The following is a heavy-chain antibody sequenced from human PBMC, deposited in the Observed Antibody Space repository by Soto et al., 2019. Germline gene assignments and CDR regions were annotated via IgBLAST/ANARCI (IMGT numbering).Heavy chain of an antibody. CDR1: GYTFTSYA. D-gene: IGHD4-17*01. CDR3: ARDLGRWPDY. J-gene: IGHJ4*02. CDR2: INAGNGNT. Sequence: QVQLVQSGAEVKKPGASVKVSCKASGYTFTSYAMHWVRQAPGQRHEWMGWINAGNGNTKYSQKFQGRVTITRDTSASTAYMELQSLRSEGTSVYYCARDLGRWPDYWAQRTLVTVST. V-gene: IGHV1-3*01.